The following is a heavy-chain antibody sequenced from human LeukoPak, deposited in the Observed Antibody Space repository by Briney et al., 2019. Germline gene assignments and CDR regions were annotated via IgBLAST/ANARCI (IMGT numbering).Heavy chain of an antibody. CDR3: VRVGAAAGPHGMDV. V-gene: IGHV3-13*04. CDR1: GFTFSSYD. D-gene: IGHD6-13*01. CDR2: IGTAGDT. Sequence: GGSLRLACAASGFTFSSYDMHWVRQATGKGLEWVSAIGTAGDTYYSGSVKGRFTISRENAKRSMYLQMNSLRAGDTAVYYCVRVGAAAGPHGMDVWGQGTTVTVS. J-gene: IGHJ6*02.